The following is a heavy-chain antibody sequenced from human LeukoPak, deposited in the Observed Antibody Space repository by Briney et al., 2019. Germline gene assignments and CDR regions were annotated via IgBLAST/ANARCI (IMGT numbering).Heavy chain of an antibody. CDR3: AKGSMTTVTTGAFDI. Sequence: GGSLRLSCAASGFTFSSYWMHWVRQAPGKGLVWVSRINSDGSSTSYADSVKGRFTISRDNAKNSLYLQMNSLRAEDTALYSCAKGSMTTVTTGAFDIWGQGAMVIVSS. CDR1: GFTFSSYW. D-gene: IGHD4-11*01. J-gene: IGHJ3*02. V-gene: IGHV3-74*01. CDR2: INSDGSST.